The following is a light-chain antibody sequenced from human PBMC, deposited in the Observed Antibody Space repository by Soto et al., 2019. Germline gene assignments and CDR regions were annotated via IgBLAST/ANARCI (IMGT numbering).Light chain of an antibody. CDR1: QSISSY. CDR3: QQYNSYST. V-gene: IGKV1-5*01. CDR2: YAS. J-gene: IGKJ1*01. Sequence: DIQMTQSPSSLSASVGDRVTITCRASQSISSYLNWYQQKPGKAPKLLMYYASSLESGVPSRFSGSGSGTEFTLTISSLQPDDFATYYCQQYNSYSTFGQGTKVDIK.